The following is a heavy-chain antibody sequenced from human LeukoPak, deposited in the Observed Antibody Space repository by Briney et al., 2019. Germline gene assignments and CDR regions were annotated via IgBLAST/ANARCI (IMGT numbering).Heavy chain of an antibody. CDR2: INSDGSTT. J-gene: IGHJ2*01. Sequence: GGSLRLSCAASGFTFSSYWMHWVRQAPGKGLVWVSRINSDGSTTTYADSVKGRFTISRDNASNTLYLQMNSLSAEDTAVYYCARPSYPHWYFDLWGRGTLVTVSS. CDR1: GFTFSSYW. CDR3: ARPSYPHWYFDL. V-gene: IGHV3-74*01.